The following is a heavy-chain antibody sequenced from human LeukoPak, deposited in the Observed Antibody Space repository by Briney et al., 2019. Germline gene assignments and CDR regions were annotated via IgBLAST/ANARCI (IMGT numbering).Heavy chain of an antibody. CDR1: GFAFSNNW. CDR3: AIEPLACVWFGECYFDY. V-gene: IGHV3-74*01. J-gene: IGHJ4*02. Sequence: PGGSLRLSCAASGFAFSNNWMQWVRQAPGQGLVWVSRINGDGGGASYADSVKGRFTISRDTTKNTLYLQMNSLRADATAVYYCAIEPLACVWFGECYFDYGGQGTLVSVFS. CDR2: INGDGGGA. D-gene: IGHD3-10*01.